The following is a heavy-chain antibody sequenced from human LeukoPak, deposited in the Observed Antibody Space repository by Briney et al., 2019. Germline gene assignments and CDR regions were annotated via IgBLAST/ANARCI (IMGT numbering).Heavy chain of an antibody. V-gene: IGHV3-72*01. Sequence: PGGSLRLSCGASGFSFRDHYMDWVRQPPGKGLEWVGRIRTKPKSYTTDYAASVKGRFTISRDDSKNLLYLQMNSLKTEDTVVYYCGRVGDYFDNNGYSLDAVDAWGRGTMVTVSS. CDR2: IRTKPKSYTT. CDR1: GFSFRDHY. J-gene: IGHJ3*01. D-gene: IGHD3-22*01. CDR3: GRVGDYFDNNGYSLDAVDA.